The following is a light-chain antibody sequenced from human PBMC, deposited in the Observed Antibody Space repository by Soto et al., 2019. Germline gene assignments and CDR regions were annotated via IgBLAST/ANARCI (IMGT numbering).Light chain of an antibody. J-gene: IGKJ1*01. Sequence: DIQLTQSPSFLSASVGDRVSITCRASQGITSYLAWYQQKPGKAPKLLIYAASTLQSGVPSRFSGSGSGTEFTLTISSLQPDDFATYYCQQYDVDSGTFGQGTKVDIK. CDR3: QQYDVDSGT. CDR2: AAS. CDR1: QGITSY. V-gene: IGKV1-9*01.